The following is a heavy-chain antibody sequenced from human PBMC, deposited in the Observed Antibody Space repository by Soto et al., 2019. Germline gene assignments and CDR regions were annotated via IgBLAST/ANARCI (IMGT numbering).Heavy chain of an antibody. V-gene: IGHV1-69*01. CDR2: IIPIFGTA. J-gene: IGHJ6*02. CDR3: ARSIVVVPTYYYYYGMDV. Sequence: QVQLVQSGAEVKKPGSSVKVSCKASGGTFSSYAISWARQAPGQGLEWMGGIIPIFGTANYAQKFQGRVTITADESTSTAYMELSSLRSEDTAVYYCARSIVVVPTYYYYYGMDVWGQGTTVTVSS. CDR1: GGTFSSYA. D-gene: IGHD2-2*01.